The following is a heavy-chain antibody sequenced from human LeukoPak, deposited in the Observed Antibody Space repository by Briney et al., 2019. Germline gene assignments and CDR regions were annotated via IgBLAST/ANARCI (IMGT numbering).Heavy chain of an antibody. CDR2: IKQDGSKK. J-gene: IGHJ4*02. D-gene: IGHD2-15*01. Sequence: PAGYLRLSCAASGFSISTYWMSWVRQAPGKGLEWVANIKQDGSKKYYVDSVKGRFTMSRDNAKNSLYLQMSSLRAEDTAVYYCARGYCSGGVCYSIYFDYWGQGTLVIVSS. CDR3: ARGYCSGGVCYSIYFDY. V-gene: IGHV3-7*01. CDR1: GFSISTYW.